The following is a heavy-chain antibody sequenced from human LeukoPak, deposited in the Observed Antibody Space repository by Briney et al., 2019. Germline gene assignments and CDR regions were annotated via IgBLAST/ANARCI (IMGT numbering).Heavy chain of an antibody. J-gene: IGHJ4*02. CDR1: GGSISSGSYY. Sequence: SETLSLTCTVSGGSISSGSYYWSWIRQPAGKGLEWIGRIYTSGSTNYNPSLKSRATISVDTSKNQFSLKLSSVTAADAAVYYCARAPKKAYYFDYWGQGTLVTVSS. CDR2: IYTSGST. V-gene: IGHV4-61*02. CDR3: ARAPKKAYYFDY.